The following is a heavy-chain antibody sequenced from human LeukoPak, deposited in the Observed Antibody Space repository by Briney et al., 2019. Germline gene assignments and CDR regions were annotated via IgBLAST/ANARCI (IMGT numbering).Heavy chain of an antibody. V-gene: IGHV3-30*02. Sequence: PGGSLRLSCAASGFTFSSYGMHWVRQAPGKGLEWVAFIRYDGSNKYCADSVKGRFTISRDNSKNTLYLQMNSLRAEDTAVYYCAKRTPHADTGTNYHYMDVWGKGPTVTVSS. CDR1: GFTFSSYG. CDR2: IRYDGSNK. CDR3: AKRTPHADTGTNYHYMDV. J-gene: IGHJ6*03. D-gene: IGHD5-18*01.